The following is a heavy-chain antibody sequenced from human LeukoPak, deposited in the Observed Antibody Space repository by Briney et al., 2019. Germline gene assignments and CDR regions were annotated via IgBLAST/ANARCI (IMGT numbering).Heavy chain of an antibody. J-gene: IGHJ4*02. CDR3: ARGLTHYYFDY. V-gene: IGHV4-30-4*02. CDR2: IYYSGST. D-gene: IGHD3-9*01. Sequence: PSETLSLTCTVSGGSISSGDYYWSWIRQPPGKGLEWIGYIYYSGSTYYNPSLKSRVTISVDTSKNQFSLKLSSVTAADTVVYYCARGLTHYYFDYWGQGTLVTVSS. CDR1: GGSISSGDYY.